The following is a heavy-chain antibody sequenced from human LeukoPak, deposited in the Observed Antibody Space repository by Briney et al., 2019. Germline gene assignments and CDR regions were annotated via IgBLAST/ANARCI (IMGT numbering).Heavy chain of an antibody. D-gene: IGHD6-25*01. CDR3: ARDFAATPYYFDY. J-gene: IGHJ4*02. CDR2: ISSSSSYI. Sequence: KPGGSLRLSCAASGFTFSSYSMNWVRQAAGKGLEWVSSISSSSSYIYYADSVKGRFTISRDNAKDSLYLQMNSLRAEDTAVYYCARDFAATPYYFDYWGQGTLVTVSA. CDR1: GFTFSSYS. V-gene: IGHV3-21*01.